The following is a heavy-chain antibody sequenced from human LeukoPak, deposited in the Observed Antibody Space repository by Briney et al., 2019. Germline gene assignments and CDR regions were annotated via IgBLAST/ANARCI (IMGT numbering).Heavy chain of an antibody. CDR1: GFTFSSYE. Sequence: GGSLRLACAASGFTFSSYEMNWVRQAPGKGLEWVSYISSSGSTIYYADSVKGRFTISRDNAKNSLYLQMNSLRAENTAVYYCAELGITMIGGVWGKGTTVTISS. CDR2: ISSSGSTI. CDR3: AELGITMIGGV. D-gene: IGHD3-10*02. J-gene: IGHJ6*04. V-gene: IGHV3-48*03.